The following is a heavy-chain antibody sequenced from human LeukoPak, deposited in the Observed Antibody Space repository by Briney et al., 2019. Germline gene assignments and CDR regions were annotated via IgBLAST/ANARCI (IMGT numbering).Heavy chain of an antibody. V-gene: IGHV4-61*01. D-gene: IGHD6-19*01. CDR3: ARGFASGWYSIYDP. J-gene: IGHJ5*02. Sequence: PSETLSLTCTLSGDPVSRGSYYWSWIRQPPGKELEWIGYVYHTGSTNYNPSLKSRVTISVDTTKNGFPLKMTSVTAADTAVYYCARGFASGWYSIYDPWGQGTLVTVSS. CDR2: VYHTGST. CDR1: GDPVSRGSYY.